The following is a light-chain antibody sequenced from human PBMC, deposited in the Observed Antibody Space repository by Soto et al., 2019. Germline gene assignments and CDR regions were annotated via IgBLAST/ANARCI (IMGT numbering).Light chain of an antibody. CDR2: DAS. V-gene: IGKV3-11*01. J-gene: IGKJ1*01. CDR3: QQHLGRHT. Sequence: VLTQSPVTLSFSPCEIATLSCRASQSVNAYLAWYQQKPGQAPRLLIYDASVRATGIPARFSGSGSGTDFTLTISSLEPEDSAVYYCQQHLGRHTFGQGTKVDIK. CDR1: QSVNAY.